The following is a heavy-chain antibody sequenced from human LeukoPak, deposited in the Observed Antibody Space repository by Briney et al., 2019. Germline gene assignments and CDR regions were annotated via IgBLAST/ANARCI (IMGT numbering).Heavy chain of an antibody. J-gene: IGHJ4*02. D-gene: IGHD4-23*01. CDR1: EGTFSNYA. CDR2: IIPIFGTA. V-gene: IGHV1-69*13. Sequence: GASVKVSCKASEGTFSNYAVNWVRQAPGQGLEWMGGIIPIFGTAHYAQKFQGRVTITADESTSTAYMQLSSLRSEDTAVYYCARGWIAETTVVTPYNYWGQGTLVTVSS. CDR3: ARGWIAETTVVTPYNY.